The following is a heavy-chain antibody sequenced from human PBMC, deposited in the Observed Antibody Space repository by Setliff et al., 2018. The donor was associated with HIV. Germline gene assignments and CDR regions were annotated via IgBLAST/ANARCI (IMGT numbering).Heavy chain of an antibody. CDR2: FYYSLNT. D-gene: IGHD3-22*01. V-gene: IGHV4-39*01. J-gene: IGHJ3*02. CDR3: ARHSITLVVGVPERDDAFDT. CDR1: GPSISRGNYC. Sequence: PETLSLTCTVSGPSISRGNYCWGWIRQPAGKGLEWFGGFYYSLNTYYNPSLKSRVTISVDTSKNQFTLKLGSVTAADTAVYYCARHSITLVVGVPERDDAFDTWGQGTMVTVSS.